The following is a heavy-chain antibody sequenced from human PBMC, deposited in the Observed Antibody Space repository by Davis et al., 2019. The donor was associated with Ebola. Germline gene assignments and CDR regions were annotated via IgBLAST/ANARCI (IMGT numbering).Heavy chain of an antibody. J-gene: IGHJ4*02. Sequence: SETLSLTCTVSGGSISSGDYYWNWVRQHPGQGLEWIGCIYSSGSTYYNPSIKSRVTISLDTSKNQLSMKVSSVTAADTAVYYCARESDDFWSGYYVDYWGQGTLVTVSS. V-gene: IGHV4-31*03. CDR1: GGSISSGDYY. CDR2: IYSSGST. D-gene: IGHD3-3*01. CDR3: ARESDDFWSGYYVDY.